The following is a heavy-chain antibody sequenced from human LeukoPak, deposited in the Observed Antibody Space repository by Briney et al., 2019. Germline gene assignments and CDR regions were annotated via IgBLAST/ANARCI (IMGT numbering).Heavy chain of an antibody. D-gene: IGHD3-10*01. CDR1: GVTVSTIY. Sequence: PGGSLRLSCAASGVTVSTIYMGWVRPAPGKGLDWVSVIYPDGRPYYAESVKGRFTISRDSSENTLFLQMNSLRAEDTAVYYCATLKGWYGEGCFDYWGQGTLVTVSS. CDR2: IYPDGRP. V-gene: IGHV3-53*01. J-gene: IGHJ4*02. CDR3: ATLKGWYGEGCFDY.